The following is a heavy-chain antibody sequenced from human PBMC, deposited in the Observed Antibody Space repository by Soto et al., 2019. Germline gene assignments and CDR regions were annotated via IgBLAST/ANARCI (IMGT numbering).Heavy chain of an antibody. Sequence: GGSLRLSCAASGFSLSNYARHWVRQTPDKGREWVAVMSHDGSSSFYADSVKGRFTISRDNSKTTLYLQMNSLSTEDTAVYYCARDFPYCGSTSCYSAAPKYWGQGTLVTV. CDR1: GFSLSNYA. D-gene: IGHD2-2*01. V-gene: IGHV3-30-3*01. J-gene: IGHJ4*02. CDR2: MSHDGSSS. CDR3: ARDFPYCGSTSCYSAAPKY.